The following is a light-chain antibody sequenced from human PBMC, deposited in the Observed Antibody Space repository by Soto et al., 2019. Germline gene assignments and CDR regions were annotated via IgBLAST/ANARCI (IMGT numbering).Light chain of an antibody. CDR1: QSVSSN. Sequence: EIVMTQSPATLSVSPGERATLSCRASQSVSSNLAWYQQKFGQAPRLLIYGASTRATGIPARFSGSGSGTESTLTISSLQSEDFAVYYCQHYNNWPPWTFGQGTKVEIK. J-gene: IGKJ1*01. V-gene: IGKV3-15*01. CDR3: QHYNNWPPWT. CDR2: GAS.